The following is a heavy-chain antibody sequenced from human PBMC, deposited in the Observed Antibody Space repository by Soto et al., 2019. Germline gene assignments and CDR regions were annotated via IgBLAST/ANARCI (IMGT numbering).Heavy chain of an antibody. J-gene: IGHJ5*02. CDR1: GYTFTGYY. CDR3: ARRRQQLPRFNWFDP. D-gene: IGHD6-13*01. V-gene: IGHV1-2*02. Sequence: GASVKVSCKASGYTFTGYYMHWVRQAPGQGLEWMGWINLNSGGTNYAQKFQGRVTMTSDTPISTAYMELSRLRSDDTAVYYCARRRQQLPRFNWFDPWGQGTLVTVSS. CDR2: INLNSGGT.